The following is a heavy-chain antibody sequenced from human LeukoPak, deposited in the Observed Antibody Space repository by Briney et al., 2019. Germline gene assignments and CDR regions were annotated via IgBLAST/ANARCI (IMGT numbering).Heavy chain of an antibody. Sequence: SETLSLTCTVSGGSISSSSYYWGWIRQPPGKGLEWIGSIYYSGSTYYNPSLKSRVTISVDTSKNQFSLKLSSVTAADTAVYYCARDIVVVPAAIVLDWFGPWGQGTLVTVSS. D-gene: IGHD2-2*02. CDR1: GGSISSSSYY. J-gene: IGHJ5*02. V-gene: IGHV4-39*02. CDR3: ARDIVVVPAAIVLDWFGP. CDR2: IYYSGST.